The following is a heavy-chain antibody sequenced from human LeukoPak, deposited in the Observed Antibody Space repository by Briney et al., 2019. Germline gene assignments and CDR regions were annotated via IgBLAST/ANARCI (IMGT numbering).Heavy chain of an antibody. CDR2: ISSSGSTI. CDR1: GFTFSSYE. V-gene: IGHV3-48*03. J-gene: IGHJ6*02. CDR3: AREGTEMATRVNYYYGMDV. D-gene: IGHD5-24*01. Sequence: GGSLRLSCAASGFTFSSYEMNWVRQAPGKGLEWVSYISSSGSTIYYADSVKGRFTISRDNAKNSLYLQMNSLRAEDTAVYYCAREGTEMATRVNYYYGMDVWGQGTTVTVSS.